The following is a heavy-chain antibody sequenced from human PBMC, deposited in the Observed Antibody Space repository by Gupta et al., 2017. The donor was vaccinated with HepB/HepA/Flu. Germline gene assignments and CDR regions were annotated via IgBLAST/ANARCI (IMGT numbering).Heavy chain of an antibody. CDR1: GGSFSGYY. CDR2: INHSGST. J-gene: IGHJ4*02. D-gene: IGHD2-2*01. V-gene: IGHV4-34*01. Sequence: QVQLQQWGAGLLKPSETLSLTCAVYGGSFSGYYWSWIRQPPGKGLEWIGEINHSGSTNYNPSLKSRVTISVDTSKNQFSLKLSSVTAADTAVYYCARYGIKRYCSSTSCRYFDYWGQGTLVTVSS. CDR3: ARYGIKRYCSSTSCRYFDY.